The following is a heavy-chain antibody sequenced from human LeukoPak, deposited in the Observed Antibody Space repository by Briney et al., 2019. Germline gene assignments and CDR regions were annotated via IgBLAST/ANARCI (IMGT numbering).Heavy chain of an antibody. J-gene: IGHJ3*02. CDR2: INPNSGGT. CDR3: ARGPINTHAFDI. V-gene: IGHV1-2*02. CDR1: GYTFTGYY. Sequence: GASVKVSCKASGYTFTGYYMHWVRQAPGQGLEWMGWINPNSGGTNYAQKFQGRVTMTRDTSINTAYMELSRLTSDDTAVYCCARGPINTHAFDIWSQGTMVTVSS.